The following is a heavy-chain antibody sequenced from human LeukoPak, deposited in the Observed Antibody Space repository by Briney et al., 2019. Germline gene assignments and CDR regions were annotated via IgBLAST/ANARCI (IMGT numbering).Heavy chain of an antibody. CDR1: GYTFTSYG. D-gene: IGHD6-19*01. V-gene: IGHV1-18*01. Sequence: ASVKVSCKASGYTFTSYGLSWVRQAPGQGLEWMGWISTYNGNTNYAQKLQGRVTMTTDTSTSTVYMELRSLRSDDTAVYYCARVGIAVAGTLDYWGQGTLVTVSS. J-gene: IGHJ4*02. CDR3: ARVGIAVAGTLDY. CDR2: ISTYNGNT.